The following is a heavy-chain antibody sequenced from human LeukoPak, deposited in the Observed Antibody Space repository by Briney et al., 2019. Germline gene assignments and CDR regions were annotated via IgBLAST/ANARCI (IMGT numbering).Heavy chain of an antibody. Sequence: SETLSLTCTVSGGSISSSSYYWGWIRQPPGKGLEWIGSIYYSGSTYYNPSLKSRVTISVDTSKNQFSLKLSSVTAADTAVYYCARDTYYYGSGSYYRGYNWFDPWGQGTLVTVSS. V-gene: IGHV4-39*02. D-gene: IGHD3-10*01. CDR1: GGSISSSSYY. J-gene: IGHJ5*02. CDR2: IYYSGST. CDR3: ARDTYYYGSGSYYRGYNWFDP.